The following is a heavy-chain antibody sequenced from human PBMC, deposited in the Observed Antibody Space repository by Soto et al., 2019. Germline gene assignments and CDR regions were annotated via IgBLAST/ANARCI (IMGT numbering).Heavy chain of an antibody. CDR1: EFTFGSYW. D-gene: IGHD1-7*01. CDR2: ISGDGSST. CDR3: ARSLPGTYGAFDL. V-gene: IGHV3-74*01. J-gene: IGHJ3*01. Sequence: VGSLRLSCAASEFTFGSYWMHWVRQSPGKGLVWVSRISGDGSSTNYADSVKGRFTISRDNAKNTVYLQIDSLRAEDTAVYYCARSLPGTYGAFDLWGQGTMVTVSS.